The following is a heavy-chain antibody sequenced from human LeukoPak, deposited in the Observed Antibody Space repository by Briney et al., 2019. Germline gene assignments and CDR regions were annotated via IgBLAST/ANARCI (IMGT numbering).Heavy chain of an antibody. CDR1: GGSISSSTYY. J-gene: IGHJ4*02. CDR2: IYYSGST. V-gene: IGHV4-39*01. D-gene: IGHD3-16*01. Sequence: SETLSLTCTVSGGSISSSTYYWGWIRRPPGKGLGWIGSIYYSGSTYYNPSLKSRVTVSVDTSKNQFSLKLSSVTAADTAVYYCVRGSTLRHYQYWGQGTLVTVSS. CDR3: VRGSTLRHYQY.